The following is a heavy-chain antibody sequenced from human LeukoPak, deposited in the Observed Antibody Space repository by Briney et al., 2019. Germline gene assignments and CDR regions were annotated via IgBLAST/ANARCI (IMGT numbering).Heavy chain of an antibody. CDR1: GFSFSSYS. J-gene: IGHJ3*02. D-gene: IGHD2-8*02. Sequence: GGSLRLSCVASGFSFSSYSMNWVRQAPGKGLEWVSSISSSSSYTYYADSVKGRFTISRDNGKNSLYLQVNSLRVEDTAVYFCARDSTGWQADSFDIWGQGTMVTVSS. CDR3: ARDSTGWQADSFDI. CDR2: ISSSSSYT. V-gene: IGHV3-21*06.